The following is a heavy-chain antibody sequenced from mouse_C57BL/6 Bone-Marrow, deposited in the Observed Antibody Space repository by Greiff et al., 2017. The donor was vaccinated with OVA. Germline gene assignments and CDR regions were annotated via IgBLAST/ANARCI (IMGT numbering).Heavy chain of an antibody. V-gene: IGHV1-69*01. Sequence: VQLQQPGAELVMPGASVKLSCKASGYTFTSYWMHWVKQRPGQGLEWIGEIDPSDSYTNYNQKFKGKSTLTVDKSSSTAYMQLSSLTSEDSAVYYCARGYGNYNYYAMDYWGQGTSVTVSS. CDR3: ARGYGNYNYYAMDY. D-gene: IGHD2-1*01. CDR2: IDPSDSYT. CDR1: GYTFTSYW. J-gene: IGHJ4*01.